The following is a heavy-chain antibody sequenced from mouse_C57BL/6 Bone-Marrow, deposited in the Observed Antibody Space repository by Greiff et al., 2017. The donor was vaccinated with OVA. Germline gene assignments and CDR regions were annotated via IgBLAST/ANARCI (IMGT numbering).Heavy chain of an antibody. CDR3: TREGNYYGSSQDY. V-gene: IGHV1-15*01. CDR2: IDPETGGT. CDR1: GYTFTDYE. J-gene: IGHJ4*01. D-gene: IGHD1-1*01. Sequence: QVQLQQSGAELVRPGASVTLSCKASGYTFTDYEMHWVKQTPVHGLEWIGAIDPETGGTAYNQKFKGTAILTADKSSSTAYMELRSLTSEDSAVYYCTREGNYYGSSQDYWGQGTSVTVSS.